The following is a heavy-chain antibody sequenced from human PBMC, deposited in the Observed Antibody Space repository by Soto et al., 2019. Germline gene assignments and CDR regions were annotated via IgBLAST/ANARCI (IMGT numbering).Heavy chain of an antibody. Sequence: QVQLVQSGAEVKKPGASVKVSCKASGYTFTSSGFSWVRQAPGQGLEWMAWISAYNGETNTAQKFQGRVTLTPDTSTSKFYMDLRSLRSDDPAVYYCASGRGSYMYLSDWGQGTLGTVSS. J-gene: IGHJ4*02. CDR2: ISAYNGET. CDR3: ASGRGSYMYLSD. CDR1: GYTFTSSG. D-gene: IGHD1-26*01. V-gene: IGHV1-18*01.